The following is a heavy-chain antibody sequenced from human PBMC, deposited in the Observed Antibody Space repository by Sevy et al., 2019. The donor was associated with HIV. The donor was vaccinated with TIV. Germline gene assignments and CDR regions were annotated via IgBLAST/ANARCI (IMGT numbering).Heavy chain of an antibody. CDR2: IIPILGIA. V-gene: IGHV1-69*04. CDR3: ASDLDYYDSSNYYLHTEYFQH. J-gene: IGHJ1*01. CDR1: GGTFSSYS. Sequence: ASVKVSCKASGGTFSSYSISWVRQAPGQGLEWMGRIIPILGIANYAQKFQGRVTITADKSTGTAYIDLSSLRSEDTAVYYCASDLDYYDSSNYYLHTEYFQHWGQGTLVTVSS. D-gene: IGHD3-22*01.